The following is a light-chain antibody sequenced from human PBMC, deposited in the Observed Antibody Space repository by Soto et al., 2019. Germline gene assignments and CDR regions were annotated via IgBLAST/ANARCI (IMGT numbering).Light chain of an antibody. CDR1: QTVSSNY. J-gene: IGKJ1*01. CDR2: GAS. Sequence: VLKQPPATLSLSPGERASLSRRASQTVSSNYLAWYLQKPGQAPRLLIYGASNRATGIPDRFSGSESGTDFTLTISRLEPEDFAVYYCQQYGSSGTFGQGTKVDIK. V-gene: IGKV3-20*01. CDR3: QQYGSSGT.